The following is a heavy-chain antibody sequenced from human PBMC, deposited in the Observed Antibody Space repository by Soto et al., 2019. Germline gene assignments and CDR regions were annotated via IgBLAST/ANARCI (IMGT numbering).Heavy chain of an antibody. D-gene: IGHD3-22*01. CDR1: GFTFSSYA. J-gene: IGHJ5*02. V-gene: IGHV3-30-3*01. Sequence: GGSLRLSCAASGFTFSSYAMHWVRQAPGKGLEWVAVISYDGSNKYYADSVKGRFTISRDNSKNTLYLKMNSLRAEETAVYYCARVAYRSGSNWFDPWGQGPLVTVSA. CDR3: ARVAYRSGSNWFDP. CDR2: ISYDGSNK.